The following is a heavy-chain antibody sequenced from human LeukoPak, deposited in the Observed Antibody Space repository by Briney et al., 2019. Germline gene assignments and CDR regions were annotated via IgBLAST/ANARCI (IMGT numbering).Heavy chain of an antibody. CDR3: AREYSSSTSCYKIRFDP. D-gene: IGHD2-2*01. Sequence: EASVKVSCEASGGTFSSYAISWVRQAPGQGLEWMGGIIPIFGTANYAQKFQGRVTITADESTSTAYMELRSLRSEDTAVYYCAREYSSSTSCYKIRFDPWGQGTLVTVSS. CDR1: GGTFSSYA. CDR2: IIPIFGTA. V-gene: IGHV1-69*13. J-gene: IGHJ5*02.